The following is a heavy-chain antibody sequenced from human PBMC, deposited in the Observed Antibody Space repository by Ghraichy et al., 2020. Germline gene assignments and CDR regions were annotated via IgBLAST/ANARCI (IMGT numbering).Heavy chain of an antibody. Sequence: SETLSLTCTVSGGSISSSSYYWGWIRQPPGKGLEWIGSIYYSGSTYYNPSLKSRVTISVDTSKNQFSLKLSSVTAADTAVYYCARSSSWTREDYWGQGTLVTVSS. CDR2: IYYSGST. V-gene: IGHV4-39*01. J-gene: IGHJ4*02. CDR3: ARSSSWTREDY. D-gene: IGHD6-13*01. CDR1: GGSISSSSYY.